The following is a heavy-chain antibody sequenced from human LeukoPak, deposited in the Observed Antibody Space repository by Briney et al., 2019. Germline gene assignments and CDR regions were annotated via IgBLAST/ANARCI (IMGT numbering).Heavy chain of an antibody. CDR1: GFTFSSYS. CDR3: ARAEEYYDFWSGRANWFDP. J-gene: IGHJ5*02. D-gene: IGHD3-3*01. CDR2: ISSSSSCI. Sequence: GGSLRLSCAASGFTFSSYSMNWVRQAPGKGLEWVSSISSSSSCIYYADSVKGRFTISRDNAKNSLYLQMNSLRAEDTAVYYCARAEEYYDFWSGRANWFDPWGQGTLVTVSS. V-gene: IGHV3-21*01.